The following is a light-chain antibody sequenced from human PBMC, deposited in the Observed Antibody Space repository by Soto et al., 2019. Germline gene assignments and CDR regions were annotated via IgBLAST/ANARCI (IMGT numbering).Light chain of an antibody. J-gene: IGKJ4*01. CDR1: QSVPSSH. Sequence: EIVLTQSPGPLSLSPGDRATLSCRASQSVPSSHLAWYQQKPGQAPRLLIFGASSRAPDIPDRFSGSGSGTDFILTISRLEAEDFAVYYCQQYIRSPLTFGGGTKVEIK. CDR3: QQYIRSPLT. CDR2: GAS. V-gene: IGKV3-20*01.